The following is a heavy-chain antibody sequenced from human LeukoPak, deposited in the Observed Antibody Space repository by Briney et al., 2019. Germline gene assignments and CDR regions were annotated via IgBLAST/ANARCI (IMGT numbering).Heavy chain of an antibody. D-gene: IGHD3-3*01. Sequence: SSETLSLTCAVYGYSISSGYYWGWIRQPPGKGLEWIGSIYHSGSTYYNPSLKSRVTISVDTSKNQFSLKLSSVTAADTAVYYCARRIFGVVANYFDYWGQGTLVTVSS. V-gene: IGHV4-38-2*01. CDR3: ARRIFGVVANYFDY. J-gene: IGHJ4*02. CDR1: GYSISSGYY. CDR2: IYHSGST.